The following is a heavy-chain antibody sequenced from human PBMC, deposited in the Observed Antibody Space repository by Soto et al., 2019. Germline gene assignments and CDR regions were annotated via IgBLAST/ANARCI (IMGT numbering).Heavy chain of an antibody. CDR2: IYYSGST. CDR3: ARGLYGDYELDY. J-gene: IGHJ4*02. CDR1: GGSISSYY. D-gene: IGHD4-17*01. V-gene: IGHV4-59*01. Sequence: PSETLSLTCTVSGGSISSYYWSWIRQPPGKGLEWIGYIYYSGSTNYNPSLKSRVTISVDTSKNQFSLKLSSVTAADTAVYYCARGLYGDYELDYWGQGTLVTVSS.